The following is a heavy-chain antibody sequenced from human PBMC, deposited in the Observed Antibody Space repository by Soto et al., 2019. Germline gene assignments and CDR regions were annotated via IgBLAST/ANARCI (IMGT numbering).Heavy chain of an antibody. CDR1: GFTSSNHA. CDR2: ISGSGGTP. D-gene: IGHD6-19*01. Sequence: VQLLESGGALVHPGGSLRLSCVASGFTSSNHAMSWVRQAPGKGLEWVSGISGSGGTPFYADSVKGRFTISRDNSKDTLFLQLNSLRVEDTALYYCATYIAVAGPLHSWGQGTLVTVSS. V-gene: IGHV3-23*01. J-gene: IGHJ4*02. CDR3: ATYIAVAGPLHS.